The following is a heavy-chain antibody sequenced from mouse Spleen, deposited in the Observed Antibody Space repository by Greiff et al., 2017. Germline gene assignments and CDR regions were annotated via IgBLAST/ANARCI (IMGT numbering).Heavy chain of an antibody. J-gene: IGHJ4*01. Sequence: VKLQESGAELVRPGTSVKVSCKASGYAFTNYLIEWVKQRPGQGLEWIGVINPGSGGTNYNEKFKGKATLTADKSSSTAYMQLSSLTSDDSAVYFCARRYDGYEGMDYWGQGTSVTVSS. CDR3: ARRYDGYEGMDY. D-gene: IGHD2-3*01. CDR2: INPGSGGT. V-gene: IGHV1-54*01. CDR1: GYAFTNYL.